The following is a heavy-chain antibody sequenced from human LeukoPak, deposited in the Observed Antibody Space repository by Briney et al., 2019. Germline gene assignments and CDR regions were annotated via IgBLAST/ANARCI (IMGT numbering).Heavy chain of an antibody. D-gene: IGHD4-17*01. V-gene: IGHV4-61*02. CDR3: ARDYGGYLRGIDAFDF. J-gene: IGHJ3*01. CDR1: GGSISSGSYY. Sequence: SETLSLTCTVSGGSISSGSYYWSWIRQPAGKGLECIGRIYTSGSTNYNPSLKSRVTISVDTSKNQFSLKLSSVTAADTAVYYCARDYGGYLRGIDAFDFWGQGTMVTVSS. CDR2: IYTSGST.